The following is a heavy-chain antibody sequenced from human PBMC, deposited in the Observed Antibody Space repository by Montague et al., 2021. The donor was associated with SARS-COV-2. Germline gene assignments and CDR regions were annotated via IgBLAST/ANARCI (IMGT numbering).Heavy chain of an antibody. CDR1: GVSINSAHYC. CDR2: IFYDGTS. Sequence: SETLSLTCTVSGVSINSAHYCWGWVRQTPGKGLEWIGNIFYDGTSRSNPSLNSRVTISVDTSKSQFSLRLSSVTAADTAVYYCARHITGSGNAFDIWGQGTMVTVSS. CDR3: ARHITGSGNAFDI. V-gene: IGHV4-39*01. D-gene: IGHD3-10*01. J-gene: IGHJ3*02.